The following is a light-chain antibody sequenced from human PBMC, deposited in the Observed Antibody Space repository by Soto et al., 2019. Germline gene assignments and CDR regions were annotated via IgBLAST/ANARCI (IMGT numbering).Light chain of an antibody. Sequence: EIVLTQSPATLSLSPGERATLSCRASQSVGSFLAWSQQKSGQAPRLLIYDASNRAPGIPARFSGSGSGTDFTRTISSLEPEDVAVYYWQHRSNWLGTFGPGTKVDIK. CDR2: DAS. CDR1: QSVGSF. CDR3: QHRSNWLGT. J-gene: IGKJ3*01. V-gene: IGKV3-11*01.